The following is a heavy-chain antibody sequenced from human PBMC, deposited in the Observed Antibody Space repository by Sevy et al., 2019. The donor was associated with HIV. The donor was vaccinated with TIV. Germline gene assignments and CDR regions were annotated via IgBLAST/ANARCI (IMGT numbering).Heavy chain of an antibody. CDR3: ARGVTVTTVPYYFDY. J-gene: IGHJ4*02. D-gene: IGHD4-4*01. CDR2: INHSGST. Sequence: SETLSLTCAVYSGSFSAYYWGWIRQPPGTGLEWIGEINHSGSTNYNPSLKSRVTISLHTSKNQFSLKLTSVTAADTAVYYCARGVTVTTVPYYFDYWGQRPLVTVSS. V-gene: IGHV4-34*01. CDR1: SGSFSAYY.